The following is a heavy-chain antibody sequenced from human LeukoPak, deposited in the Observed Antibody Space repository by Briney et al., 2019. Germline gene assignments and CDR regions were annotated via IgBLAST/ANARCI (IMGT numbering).Heavy chain of an antibody. CDR2: IWYDGSNK. CDR3: ARDWGKGDY. J-gene: IGHJ4*02. V-gene: IGHV3-33*01. CDR1: GFIFSSYG. D-gene: IGHD3-16*01. Sequence: PGGSLRLSCAASGFIFSSYGMHWVRQAPGKGLEWVSLIWYDGSNKYYADSVKGRCTISRDNSKNTLYLQMNSLRAEDTAVYYCARDWGKGDYWGQGTLVTVSS.